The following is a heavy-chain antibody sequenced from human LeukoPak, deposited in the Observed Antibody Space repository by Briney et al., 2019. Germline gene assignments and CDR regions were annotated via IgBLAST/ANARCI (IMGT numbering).Heavy chain of an antibody. Sequence: GESLKISCKGSGYSFTSYWIGWVRQMPGKGLEWMGIIYPGDSDTRYSPSFQGQATISADKSISTAYLQWSSLKASDTAMYYCARLSVAGTRSPQNWFDPWGQGTLVTVSS. D-gene: IGHD6-19*01. CDR2: IYPGDSDT. J-gene: IGHJ5*02. CDR1: GYSFTSYW. CDR3: ARLSVAGTRSPQNWFDP. V-gene: IGHV5-51*01.